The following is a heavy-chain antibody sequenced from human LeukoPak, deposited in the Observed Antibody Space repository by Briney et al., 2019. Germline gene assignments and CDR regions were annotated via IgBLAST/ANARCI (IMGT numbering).Heavy chain of an antibody. J-gene: IGHJ4*02. V-gene: IGHV4-39*07. Sequence: PSETLSLTCTVSGGSISSSSYYWGWIRQPPGKGLEWIGSIYYSGSTYYNPSLKSRVTISVDTSKNQFSLKLSSVTAADTAVYYCARDLYTFGELFSYWGQGTMVTVSS. CDR2: IYYSGST. CDR1: GGSISSSSYY. CDR3: ARDLYTFGELFSY. D-gene: IGHD3-10*01.